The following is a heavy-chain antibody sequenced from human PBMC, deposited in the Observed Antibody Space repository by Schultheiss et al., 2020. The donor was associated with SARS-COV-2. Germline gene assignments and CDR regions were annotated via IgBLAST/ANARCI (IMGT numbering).Heavy chain of an antibody. J-gene: IGHJ5*02. CDR1: GFTVSSNY. V-gene: IGHV3-53*05. CDR3: ARGGRQNWFDP. Sequence: GGSLRLSCAASGFTVSSNYMSWVRQAPGKGLEWVSAIGTAGDTYYADSVKGRITISRENAKNSLYLQMNSLRAEDTAVYYCARGGRQNWFDPWGQGTLVTVSS. D-gene: IGHD3/OR15-3a*01. CDR2: IGTAGDT.